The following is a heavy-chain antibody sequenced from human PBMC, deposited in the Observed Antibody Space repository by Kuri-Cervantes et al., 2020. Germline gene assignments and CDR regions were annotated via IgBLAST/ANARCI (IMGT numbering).Heavy chain of an antibody. V-gene: IGHV1-2*02. J-gene: IGHJ6*02. Sequence: ASVKVSCKASGYTFTGYYMHWVRQAPGQGLEWMGWINPNSGGTNYAQKFQGRVTMTRDTSISTAYMELSRLRAEDTALYYCAKEQYPGTDYYGMDVWGQGTTVTVSS. D-gene: IGHD6-13*01. CDR2: INPNSGGT. CDR3: AKEQYPGTDYYGMDV. CDR1: GYTFTGYY.